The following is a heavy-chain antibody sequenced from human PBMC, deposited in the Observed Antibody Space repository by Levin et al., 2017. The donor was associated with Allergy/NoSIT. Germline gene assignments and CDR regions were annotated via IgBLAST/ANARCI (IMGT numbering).Heavy chain of an antibody. J-gene: IGHJ4*02. CDR3: AKVLGGTTYYFDY. CDR1: GFTFSSYG. D-gene: IGHD1-1*01. Sequence: GESLKISCAASGFTFSSYGMHWVRQAPGKGLEWVAVISYDGSNKYYADSVKGRFTISRDNSKNTLYLQMNSLRAEDTAVYYCAKVLGGTTYYFDYWGQGTLVTVSS. V-gene: IGHV3-30*18. CDR2: ISYDGSNK.